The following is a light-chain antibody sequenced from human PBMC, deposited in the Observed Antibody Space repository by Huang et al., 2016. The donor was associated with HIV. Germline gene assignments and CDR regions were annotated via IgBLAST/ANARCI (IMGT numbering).Light chain of an antibody. Sequence: EILLTQSPDTLSLSPGERATPSCRASQSVNNNYLAWYQQKPGQAPRLLISRASTRATGIPDRFSGSGSGTDFTLTISRLEPDDFAVYYCQQFGSSPPYSFGQGTKLEIK. J-gene: IGKJ2*03. V-gene: IGKV3-20*01. CDR2: RAS. CDR3: QQFGSSPPYS. CDR1: QSVNNNY.